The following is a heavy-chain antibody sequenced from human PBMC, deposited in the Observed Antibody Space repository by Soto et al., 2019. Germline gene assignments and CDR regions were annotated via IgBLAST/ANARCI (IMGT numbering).Heavy chain of an antibody. CDR3: AHRREYCSSTSCYGGAWIFDY. D-gene: IGHD2-2*01. CDR2: IYWDDDK. V-gene: IGHV2-5*02. J-gene: IGHJ4*02. Sequence: SGPTLVNPTQTLTLTCTFSGFSLSTSGVGVGWIRQPPGKALEWLALIYWDDDKRYSPSLKSRLTITKDTSKNQVVLTMTNIDPVDTATYYCAHRREYCSSTSCYGGAWIFDYWGQGTLVTVSS. CDR1: GFSLSTSGVG.